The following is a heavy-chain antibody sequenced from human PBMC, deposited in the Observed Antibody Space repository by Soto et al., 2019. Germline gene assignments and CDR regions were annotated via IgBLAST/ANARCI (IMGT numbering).Heavy chain of an antibody. CDR3: ASLLLYCSSTSCYTGSSDY. J-gene: IGHJ4*02. CDR2: ISSSGSTI. CDR1: GFTFSSYE. Sequence: EVQLVESGGGLVQPGGSLRLSCAASGFTFSSYEMNWVRQAPGKGLEWVSYISSSGSTIYYADSVKGRFTISRDNAKNSLYLQMNSLRAEDTAVYYCASLLLYCSSTSCYTGSSDYWGQGTLVTVSS. D-gene: IGHD2-2*02. V-gene: IGHV3-48*03.